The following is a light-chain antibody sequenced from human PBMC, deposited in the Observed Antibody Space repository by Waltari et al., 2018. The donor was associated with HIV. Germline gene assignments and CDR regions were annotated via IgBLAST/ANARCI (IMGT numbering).Light chain of an antibody. V-gene: IGLV3-1*01. CDR3: QAWDSNNYV. J-gene: IGLJ1*01. CDR2: QDS. Sequence: QPASVSVSPGQTATVTCSGDKLGNRFVCWYRQKSGQSPELIIYQDSRRPPGIDDRFSGATSGSKATLTIRETQSIDEGDYYCQAWDSNNYVFGSGTRVTVL. CDR1: KLGNRF.